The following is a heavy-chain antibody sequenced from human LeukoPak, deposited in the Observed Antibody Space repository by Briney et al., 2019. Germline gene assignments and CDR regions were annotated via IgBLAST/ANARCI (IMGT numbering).Heavy chain of an antibody. Sequence: PSETLSLTCAVYGGSFNGYYWSWIRQPPGKGLEWIGEINHSGSTNYNPSLKSRVTISVDTSKNQFSLKLSSVTAADTAVYYCARKKYYDILTGLYNWFDPWGQGTLVTVSS. J-gene: IGHJ5*02. CDR1: GGSFNGYY. V-gene: IGHV4-34*01. CDR2: INHSGST. CDR3: ARKKYYDILTGLYNWFDP. D-gene: IGHD3-9*01.